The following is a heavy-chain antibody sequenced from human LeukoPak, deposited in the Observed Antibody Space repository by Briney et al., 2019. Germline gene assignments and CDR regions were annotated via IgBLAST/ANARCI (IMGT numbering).Heavy chain of an antibody. CDR1: GYTFSTYR. J-gene: IGHJ6*02. CDR2: ISPGDSDT. Sequence: GESLKISCKGSGYTFSTYRIAWVRHMHGKGLEWMRSISPGDSDTRYSRPLQGQATMSADKSMSTAYLQWSSLKASDSAMYYCARRTSERSGFDLLDVWGQGRTVTVPS. D-gene: IGHD3-22*01. CDR3: ARRTSERSGFDLLDV. V-gene: IGHV5-51*01.